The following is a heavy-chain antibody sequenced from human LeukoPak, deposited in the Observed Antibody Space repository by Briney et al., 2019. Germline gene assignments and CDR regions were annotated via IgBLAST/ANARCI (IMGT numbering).Heavy chain of an antibody. Sequence: ASVKVSCKASGYSFTSYGISWVRQAPGPGLEWIGWISAYNGNTNYEQKLQGRFTMTTDTSTSTAYMELRSLRSDDTAVYYCARAIAVAGTTMDFQRWGQGTLVTVSS. CDR1: GYSFTSYG. CDR2: ISAYNGNT. D-gene: IGHD6-19*01. J-gene: IGHJ1*01. V-gene: IGHV1-18*01. CDR3: ARAIAVAGTTMDFQR.